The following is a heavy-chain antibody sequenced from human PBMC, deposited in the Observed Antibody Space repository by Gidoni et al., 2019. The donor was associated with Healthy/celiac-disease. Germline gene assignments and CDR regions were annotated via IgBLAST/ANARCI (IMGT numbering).Heavy chain of an antibody. CDR2: ISSSSSYI. Sequence: EVQLVESGGGLVKPGGSLSLSCAASGFTLRSYSMNWVRQAPGKGLEWVSSISSSSSYIYYADSVKGRFTIARDNAKNSLYLQMNSLRAEDTAVYYCARDRYVSPAPFFDYWGQGTLVTVSS. V-gene: IGHV3-21*01. D-gene: IGHD5-12*01. CDR1: GFTLRSYS. CDR3: ARDRYVSPAPFFDY. J-gene: IGHJ4*02.